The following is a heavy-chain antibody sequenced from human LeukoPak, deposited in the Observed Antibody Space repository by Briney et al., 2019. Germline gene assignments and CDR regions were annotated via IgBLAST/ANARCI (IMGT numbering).Heavy chain of an antibody. Sequence: KPSETLSLTCAVYGGSFSGYYWSWIRQPPGKGLEWIGYIYYTGTTNYNPSLKSRVTISVDTSKNQFSLKLTSVTAADTAVYYCARPLQGRTVTLHYWGQGTLVTVSS. V-gene: IGHV4-59*01. CDR3: ARPLQGRTVTLHY. D-gene: IGHD4-17*01. CDR1: GGSFSGYY. J-gene: IGHJ4*02. CDR2: IYYTGTT.